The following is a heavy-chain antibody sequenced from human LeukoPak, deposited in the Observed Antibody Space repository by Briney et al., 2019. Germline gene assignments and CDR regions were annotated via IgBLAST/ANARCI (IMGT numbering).Heavy chain of an antibody. CDR1: GGSISSYY. D-gene: IGHD6-19*01. V-gene: IGHV4-59*01. Sequence: PSETLSLTCTVSGGSISSYYWSWIRQPPGKGLEWIGYIYYSGSTNYNPSLKSRVTISVDTSKNQFSLKLSPVTAADTAVYYCAREGYSSGRDYWGQGTLVTVSS. CDR3: AREGYSSGRDY. CDR2: IYYSGST. J-gene: IGHJ4*02.